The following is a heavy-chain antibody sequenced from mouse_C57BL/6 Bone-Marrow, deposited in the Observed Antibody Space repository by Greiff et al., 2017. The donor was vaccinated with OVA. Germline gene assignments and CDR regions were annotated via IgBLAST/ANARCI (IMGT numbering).Heavy chain of an antibody. CDR2: IYPRSGNT. V-gene: IGHV1-81*01. CDR3: AKELAY. J-gene: IGHJ3*01. Sequence: VQLQQSGAELARPGASVKLSCKASGYTFTSSGISWVKQRTGQGLEWIGEIYPRSGNTYYNGKFKGKATLTADKSSSTAYMELRSLTSEDSAVYFCAKELAYWGQGTLVTVSA. CDR1: GYTFTSSG.